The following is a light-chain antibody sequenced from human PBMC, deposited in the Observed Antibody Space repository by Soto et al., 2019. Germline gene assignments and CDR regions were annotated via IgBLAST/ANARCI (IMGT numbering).Light chain of an antibody. J-gene: IGKJ3*01. CDR1: RSVSANY. Sequence: EIVLTQSPATLSLSPGERATLSCGASRSVSANYLAWYQQRPGLAPRLLIYDASTRATGVPDRFSGSGSGTDFTLSISRLEPEDFAVYYCQQRSNWPPIFTFGPGTKVDIK. V-gene: IGKV3D-20*02. CDR3: QQRSNWPPIFT. CDR2: DAS.